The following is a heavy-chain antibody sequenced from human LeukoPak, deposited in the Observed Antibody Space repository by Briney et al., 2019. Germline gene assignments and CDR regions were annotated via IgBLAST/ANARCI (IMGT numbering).Heavy chain of an antibody. J-gene: IGHJ5*02. V-gene: IGHV4-59*01. CDR2: IYYSGST. CDR3: ARDGYGSGSYSA. D-gene: IGHD3-10*01. Sequence: PSETLSLTCTVSGGSISSYYWSWIRQPPGKGLEWIGYIYYSGSTNYNPSLKSRVTISVDTSKNQFSLKLSSVTAADTAVYYCARDGYGSGSYSAWGQGTLVTVSP. CDR1: GGSISSYY.